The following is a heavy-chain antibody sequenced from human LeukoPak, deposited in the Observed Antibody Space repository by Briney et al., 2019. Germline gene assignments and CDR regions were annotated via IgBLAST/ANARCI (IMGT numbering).Heavy chain of an antibody. J-gene: IGHJ4*02. CDR2: ISTSGGTI. Sequence: GGSLRLSCAASGFLFSSYEMNWVRQAPGKGLEWVSYISTSGGTIYYADSVKGRFTISRDNAKNSLYLQMNSLRAEDTAVYYCTRDSYYGGTQDYWGQGTLVTVSS. CDR3: TRDSYYGGTQDY. V-gene: IGHV3-48*03. CDR1: GFLFSSYE. D-gene: IGHD4-23*01.